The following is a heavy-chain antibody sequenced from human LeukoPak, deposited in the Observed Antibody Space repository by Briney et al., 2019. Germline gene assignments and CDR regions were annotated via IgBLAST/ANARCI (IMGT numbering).Heavy chain of an antibody. CDR2: INHSGST. V-gene: IGHV4-34*01. CDR1: GGSFSGYY. Sequence: SETLSLTCAVYGGSFSGYYWSWIRQPPGKGLEWIGEINHSGSTNYNPSLKSRVTISVDTSKNQFSLKLSSVTAADTAVYYCARGKRELRLRYYCYYMDVWGKGTTVTVSS. D-gene: IGHD1-7*01. J-gene: IGHJ6*03. CDR3: ARGKRELRLRYYCYYMDV.